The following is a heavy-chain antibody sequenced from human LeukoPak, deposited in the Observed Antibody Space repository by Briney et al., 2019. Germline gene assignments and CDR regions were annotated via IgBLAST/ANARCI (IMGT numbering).Heavy chain of an antibody. J-gene: IGHJ5*02. D-gene: IGHD6-13*01. CDR1: GGSINGYY. CDR3: ARDRSSSYTRDWFDP. CDR2: IYNSESI. V-gene: IGHV4-4*07. Sequence: SETLSLTCTVSGGSINGYYWSWIRQPAGKGLEWIGRIYNSESINYNPSPKSRVTMSIDTSKNQFSLKLNSVIAADTAVYYCARDRSSSYTRDWFDPWGQGALVTVSS.